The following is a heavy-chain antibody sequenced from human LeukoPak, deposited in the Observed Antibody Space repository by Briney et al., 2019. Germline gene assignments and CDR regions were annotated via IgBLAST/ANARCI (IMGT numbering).Heavy chain of an antibody. CDR3: ARGYDFWSGYQH. CDR2: VNPNSGGT. J-gene: IGHJ4*02. V-gene: IGHV1-2*02. Sequence: ASVKVSCKASGYTFTGYYMHWVRQAPGQGLEWMGWVNPNSGGTNYAQKFQGRVTMTRDTSINTAYMELSRLRSDDTAVYYCARGYDFWSGYQHWGQGTLVTVSS. CDR1: GYTFTGYY. D-gene: IGHD3-3*01.